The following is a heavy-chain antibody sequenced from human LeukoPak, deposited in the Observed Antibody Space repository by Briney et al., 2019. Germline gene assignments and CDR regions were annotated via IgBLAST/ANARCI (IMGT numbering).Heavy chain of an antibody. D-gene: IGHD3-10*01. Sequence: GGSLRLSCAASGFTFSGHTMNWVRQAPGKGLEWVSLISSSSSYIKYADSVKGRFTISRDNAKDSLYLQMNNLRAYDTAMYYCARDYYTSGSSARTDYWGQGTLVTVSS. V-gene: IGHV3-21*01. CDR3: ARDYYTSGSSARTDY. J-gene: IGHJ4*02. CDR1: GFTFSGHT. CDR2: ISSSSSYI.